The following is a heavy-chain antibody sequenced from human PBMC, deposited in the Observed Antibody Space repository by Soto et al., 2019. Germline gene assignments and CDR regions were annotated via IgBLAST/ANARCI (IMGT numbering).Heavy chain of an antibody. CDR1: GYTFTGYW. D-gene: IGHD1-7*01. V-gene: IGHV5-51*01. CDR3: ARALTGTIHPHYFDY. CDR2: VYPGDPDI. J-gene: IGHJ4*02. Sequence: GESLKISCKGSGYTFTGYWIGWVRQMPGKGLEWMGIVYPGDPDIRYSPSFRGQVTISIDKSVSTAYLQWNSLKASDTAMYYCARALTGTIHPHYFDYWGQGTLVTVSS.